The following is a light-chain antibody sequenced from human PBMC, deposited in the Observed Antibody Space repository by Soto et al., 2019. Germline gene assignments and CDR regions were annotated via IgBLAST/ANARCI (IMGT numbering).Light chain of an antibody. Sequence: DIQMTQSPSSLSASVGDRVTITCRASQSISSYLNWYQQKPGKAPKLLIYAASSLQSGVPSRFSGSGSATDFTLTISSLQTEDFATYYCQQCYSTPLACGGGTKVEIK. CDR3: QQCYSTPLA. J-gene: IGKJ4*01. CDR2: AAS. V-gene: IGKV1-39*01. CDR1: QSISSY.